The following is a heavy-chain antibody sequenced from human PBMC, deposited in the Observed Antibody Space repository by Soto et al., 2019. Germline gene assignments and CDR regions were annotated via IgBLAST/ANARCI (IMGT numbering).Heavy chain of an antibody. D-gene: IGHD6-13*01. V-gene: IGHV4-31*03. J-gene: IGHJ4*02. CDR1: GGSISSGGYY. CDR2: IYYSGST. CDR3: ARSQGGAAADLGYCFDY. Sequence: PSETLSLTCTVSGGSISSGGYYWSWIRQHPGKGLEWIGYIYYSGSTYYNPSLKSRVTISVDTSKNQFSLKLSSVTAVDTAVYYCARSQGGAAADLGYCFDYWGQGTLVTVSS.